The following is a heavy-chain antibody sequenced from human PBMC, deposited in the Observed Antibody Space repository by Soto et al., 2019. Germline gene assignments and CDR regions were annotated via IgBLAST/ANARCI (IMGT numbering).Heavy chain of an antibody. CDR1: GNSFTTYY. D-gene: IGHD3-9*01. J-gene: IGHJ4*02. CDR2: INPSGGRT. CDR3: AKSSILTGYSLYFDY. Sequence: ASVKVSCKASGNSFTTYYMHWVRQAPGQGLEWMGIINPSGGRTTYAQKFQGRVTMTRDTSTSTFHMELSSLTSEDTAVYYCAKSSILTGYSLYFDYWGQGTLVTVSS. V-gene: IGHV1-46*01.